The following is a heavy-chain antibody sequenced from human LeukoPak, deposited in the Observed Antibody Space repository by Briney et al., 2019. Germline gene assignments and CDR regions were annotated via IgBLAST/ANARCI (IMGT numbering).Heavy chain of an antibody. Sequence: GGSLRLSCAASGFTFSSYAMSWARQAPGKGLEWIAHIGTSVNAIYYADSVKGRFTIPRDDARDSLSLQMDSLRVEDTAVYYCAKDSVWFGDLLNWGQGALVIVSS. CDR2: IGTSVNAI. J-gene: IGHJ4*02. V-gene: IGHV3-48*03. CDR1: GFTFSSYA. CDR3: AKDSVWFGDLLN. D-gene: IGHD3-10*01.